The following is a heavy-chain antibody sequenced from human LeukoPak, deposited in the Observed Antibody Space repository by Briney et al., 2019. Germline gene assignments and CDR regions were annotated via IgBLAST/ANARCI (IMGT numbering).Heavy chain of an antibody. Sequence: PSETLSLTCTVSGGSISSYYWSWIRQPPGKGLEWIGYIYYSGSTNYKPSLKSRVTISVDTSKNQFSLKLSSVTAADTAVYYCARGGYYGAGNDFRFDPWGQGTLVTVSS. CDR3: ARGGYYGAGNDFRFDP. V-gene: IGHV4-59*01. CDR1: GGSISSYY. J-gene: IGHJ5*02. D-gene: IGHD3-10*01. CDR2: IYYSGST.